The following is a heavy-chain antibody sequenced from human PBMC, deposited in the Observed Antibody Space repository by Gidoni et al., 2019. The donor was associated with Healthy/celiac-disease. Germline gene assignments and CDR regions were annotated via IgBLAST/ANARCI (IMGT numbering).Heavy chain of an antibody. J-gene: IGHJ6*02. D-gene: IGHD3-10*01. CDR1: GFTFSSYE. CDR2: ISSSGSTI. V-gene: IGHV3-48*03. Sequence: EVQLVESGGGLVQPGGSLRLSCAASGFTFSSYEMNWVRQAPGKGLEWVSYISSSGSTIYYADSVKGRFTISRDNAKNSLYLQMNSLRAEDTAVYYCAGHPGSSHGSIIYYYGMDVWGQGTTVTVSS. CDR3: AGHPGSSHGSIIYYYGMDV.